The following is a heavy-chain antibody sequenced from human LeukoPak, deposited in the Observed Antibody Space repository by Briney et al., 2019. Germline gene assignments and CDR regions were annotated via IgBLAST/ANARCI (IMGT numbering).Heavy chain of an antibody. CDR1: GGSISSYY. Sequence: SETLSPTCTVSGGSISSYYWSWIRQPPGKGLEWIGYIYTSGSTNYNPSLKSRVTISVDTSKNQFSLKLSSVTAADTAVYYCARTGYSYGYWGGFDYWGQGTLVTVSS. V-gene: IGHV4-4*09. CDR2: IYTSGST. J-gene: IGHJ4*02. D-gene: IGHD5-18*01. CDR3: ARTGYSYGYWGGFDY.